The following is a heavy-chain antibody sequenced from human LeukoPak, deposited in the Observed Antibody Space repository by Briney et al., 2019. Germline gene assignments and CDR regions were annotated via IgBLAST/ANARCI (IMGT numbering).Heavy chain of an antibody. CDR3: ARDTADGMDY. CDR1: GGSISSGGYY. V-gene: IGHV3-11*01. J-gene: IGHJ4*02. CDR2: ISSSGSTI. Sequence: LSLTCTVSGGSISSGGYYWSWIRQAPGKGLEWVSYISSSGSTIYYADSVKGRFTISRDNAKNSLYLQMNSLRAEDTAVYYCARDTADGMDYWGQGTLVTVSS.